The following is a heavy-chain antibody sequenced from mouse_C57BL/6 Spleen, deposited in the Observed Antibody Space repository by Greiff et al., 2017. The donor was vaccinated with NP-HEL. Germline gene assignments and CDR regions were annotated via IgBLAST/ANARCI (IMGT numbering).Heavy chain of an antibody. CDR3: ARSKGDYETWFAY. J-gene: IGHJ3*01. CDR2: IYPSDSET. CDR1: GYTFTSYW. Sequence: VQLQQPGAELVRPGSSVKLSCKASGYTFTSYWMDWVKQRPGQGLEWIGNIYPSDSETHYNQKFKDKATLTVDKSSSTAYMQLSSLTAEDSAVYYCARSKGDYETWFAYWGQGTLVTVSA. V-gene: IGHV1-61*01. D-gene: IGHD2-13*01.